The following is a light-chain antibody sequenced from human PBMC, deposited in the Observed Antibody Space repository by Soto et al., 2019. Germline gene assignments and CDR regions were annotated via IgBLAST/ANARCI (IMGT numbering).Light chain of an antibody. V-gene: IGKV3-15*01. CDR1: QSVSNH. J-gene: IGKJ2*01. CDR3: QQYDNRGS. Sequence: EIVMTQSPATLSVSPGERATLSCRASQSVSNHLAWFQQKPGQAPRLLIYDASTRGTGIPARFSGSGSGTEFTLTISSLQSEDFAVYYCQQYDNRGSFGQGTKLEIK. CDR2: DAS.